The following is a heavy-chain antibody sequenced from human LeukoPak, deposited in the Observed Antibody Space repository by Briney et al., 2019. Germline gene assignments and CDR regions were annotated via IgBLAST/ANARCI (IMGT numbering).Heavy chain of an antibody. CDR2: ISTSGAGT. Sequence: QPGGSLRLSCAASGFTFSGYAMSWVRQAPGKGPEWVSAISTSGAGTYYADSVKGRFTISRDNSKNTVSLQMNSLRAEDTAVYYCAKRRTTVITLDSWGQGTLVTVSS. CDR3: AKRRTTVITLDS. CDR1: GFTFSGYA. D-gene: IGHD4-23*01. V-gene: IGHV3-23*01. J-gene: IGHJ4*02.